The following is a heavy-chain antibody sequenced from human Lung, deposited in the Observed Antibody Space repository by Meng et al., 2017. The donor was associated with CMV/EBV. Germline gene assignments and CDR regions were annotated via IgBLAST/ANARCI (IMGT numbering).Heavy chain of an antibody. D-gene: IGHD5-12*01. Sequence: SXXVSXXASGGTFSSYAISWVRQAPGQGLEWMGGIIPIFGTANYAQKFQGRVTITTDESTSTAYMELSSLRSADTAVYYCAGGWLGGYDYYYYGMDVWGQGXTVTVSS. J-gene: IGHJ6*02. CDR1: GGTFSSYA. CDR3: AGGWLGGYDYYYYGMDV. CDR2: IIPIFGTA. V-gene: IGHV1-69*05.